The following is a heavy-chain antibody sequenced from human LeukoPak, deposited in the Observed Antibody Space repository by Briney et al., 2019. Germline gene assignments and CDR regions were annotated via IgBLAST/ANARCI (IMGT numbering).Heavy chain of an antibody. CDR1: GGSISSGGHS. J-gene: IGHJ5*02. D-gene: IGHD2/OR15-2a*01. V-gene: IGHV4-30-2*01. CDR2: IFHSGST. Sequence: SETLSLTCAVSGGSISSGGHSWTWIRQPPGKGLEWIGNIFHSGSTYYNPSLKSRVTISIYTSKNQFSLKLSSVTAADTAMYYCARDIRRIGYYEFDPWGQGTLVTVSS. CDR3: ARDIRRIGYYEFDP.